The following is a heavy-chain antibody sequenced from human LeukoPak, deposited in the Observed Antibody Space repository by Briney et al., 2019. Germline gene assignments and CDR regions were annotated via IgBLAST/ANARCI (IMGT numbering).Heavy chain of an antibody. D-gene: IGHD5-24*01. CDR2: INPSGGST. V-gene: IGHV1-46*01. J-gene: IGHJ4*02. CDR1: GYTFTSYY. Sequence: GASVKVSCKASGYTFTSYYMHWVRQAPGQGLEWMGIINPSGGSTSYAQKFQGRVTMTRDMSTSTVYMELSSLRSEDTAVYYCARLGAARRDDYNPKSPFDYWGQGTLVTVSS. CDR3: ARLGAARRDDYNPKSPFDY.